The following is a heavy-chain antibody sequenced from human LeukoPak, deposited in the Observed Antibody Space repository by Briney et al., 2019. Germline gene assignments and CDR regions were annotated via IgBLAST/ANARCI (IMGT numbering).Heavy chain of an antibody. Sequence: SETLSLTCTVSGGSISGSYWSWIRQPPGKGLEWIGYIFYSGSTKYNPSLKSRVTISQDTSKNQFSLKLSSVTAADTAVYYCARHAGCSGASCYSGFPDYWGQGTLVTVSA. D-gene: IGHD2-15*01. V-gene: IGHV4-59*08. CDR2: IFYSGST. CDR1: GGSISGSY. J-gene: IGHJ4*02. CDR3: ARHAGCSGASCYSGFPDY.